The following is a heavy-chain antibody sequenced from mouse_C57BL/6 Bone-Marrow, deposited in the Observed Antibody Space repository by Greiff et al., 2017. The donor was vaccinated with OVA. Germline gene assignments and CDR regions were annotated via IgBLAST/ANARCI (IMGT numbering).Heavy chain of an antibody. V-gene: IGHV1-72*01. Sequence: QVQLQQPGAELVKPGASVKLSCKASGYTFTSYWMHWVKQRPGRGLEWIGRIDPNSGGTKYNEKFKSKATLTVDKPSSTAYLQLSSLTSEDSAVYYCAIGRYYGSSYHWYFDVWGTGTTVTVSS. CDR2: IDPNSGGT. J-gene: IGHJ1*03. CDR1: GYTFTSYW. D-gene: IGHD1-1*01. CDR3: AIGRYYGSSYHWYFDV.